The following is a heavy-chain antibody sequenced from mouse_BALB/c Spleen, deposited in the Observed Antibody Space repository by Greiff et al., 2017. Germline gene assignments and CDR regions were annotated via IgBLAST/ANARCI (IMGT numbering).Heavy chain of an antibody. Sequence: QVQLQQPGAELVKPGASVKMSCKASGYTFTSYNMHWVKQTPGQGLEWIGAIYPGNGDTSYNQKFKGKATLTADKSSSTAYMQLSSLTSEDSAVYYCARSPAMIKDYYAMDYWGQGTSVTVSS. V-gene: IGHV1-12*01. CDR2: IYPGNGDT. CDR3: ARSPAMIKDYYAMDY. CDR1: GYTFTSYN. J-gene: IGHJ4*01. D-gene: IGHD2-4*01.